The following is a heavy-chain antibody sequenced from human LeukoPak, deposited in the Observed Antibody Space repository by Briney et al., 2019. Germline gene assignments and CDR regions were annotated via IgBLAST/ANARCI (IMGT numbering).Heavy chain of an antibody. CDR1: GFTFSSYA. CDR3: ARDFGGALDY. Sequence: GGSLRLSCAASGFTFSSYAMSWVRQAPGKGLEWVANTKQDGSEKYYVDPVKGRFTIFRDNAKNSLYLQMNSLRAEDTAVYYCARDFGGALDYWGQGTLVTVSS. V-gene: IGHV3-7*01. CDR2: TKQDGSEK. D-gene: IGHD3-16*01. J-gene: IGHJ4*02.